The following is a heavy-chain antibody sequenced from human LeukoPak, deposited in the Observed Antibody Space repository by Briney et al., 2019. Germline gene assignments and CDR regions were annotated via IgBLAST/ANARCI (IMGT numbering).Heavy chain of an antibody. CDR1: GFTFSSYG. CDR3: AKEWDLSFDY. D-gene: IGHD1-26*01. J-gene: IGHJ4*02. CDR2: IWSDGSNK. V-gene: IGHV3-30*02. Sequence: GGSLRLSCAASGFTFSSYGMHWVRQAPGKGLEWVTFIWSDGSNKYYADSVKGRFTISRDDSKNTLYLQMNSLRAEDTAVYYCAKEWDLSFDYWGQGTLVTVSS.